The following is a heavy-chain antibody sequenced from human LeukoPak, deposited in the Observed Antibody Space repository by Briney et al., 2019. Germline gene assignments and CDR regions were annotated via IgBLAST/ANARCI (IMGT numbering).Heavy chain of an antibody. CDR3: ARGRFKAVAGTGLGY. D-gene: IGHD6-19*01. V-gene: IGHV1-46*01. Sequence: ASVKVSCKTSGYSFINYYIHWVRQAPGQGLEWMGIINPSGGSTSFAQKFQGRVTMTRDMSTSTVYMELNSLRSEDTAVYYCARGRFKAVAGTGLGYWGRGTLVTVSS. CDR1: GYSFINYY. CDR2: INPSGGST. J-gene: IGHJ4*02.